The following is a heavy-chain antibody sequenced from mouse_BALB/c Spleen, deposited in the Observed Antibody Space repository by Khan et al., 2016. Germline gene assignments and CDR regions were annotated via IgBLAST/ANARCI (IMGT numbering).Heavy chain of an antibody. D-gene: IGHD2-10*02. CDR2: IDPYYGGT. CDR1: GYSFTGYN. CDR3: ARGYGNYVNWYFDV. J-gene: IGHJ1*01. V-gene: IGHV1S135*01. Sequence: IQLVQSGPELEKPGVSVKISCKASGYSFTGYNMNWVKQSNGKSLEWIGNIDPYYGGTSYNQKFKGKATLTVDKSSSTAYMQLKSLTSEDSAVYYCARGYGNYVNWYFDVWGAGTTVTVSS.